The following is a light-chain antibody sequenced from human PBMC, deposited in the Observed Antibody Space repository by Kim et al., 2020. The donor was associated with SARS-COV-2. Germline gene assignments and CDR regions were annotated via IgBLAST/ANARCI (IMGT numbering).Light chain of an antibody. CDR2: QDS. J-gene: IGLJ1*01. CDR3: QAWDSSTLYV. CDR1: KLGDKY. Sequence: VSPGQTASITCAGDKLGDKYACWYQQKPGQSPVLVIYQDSKRPSGIPERFSGSNSGNTATLTISGTQAMDEADYYCQAWDSSTLYVFGTGTKVTVL. V-gene: IGLV3-1*01.